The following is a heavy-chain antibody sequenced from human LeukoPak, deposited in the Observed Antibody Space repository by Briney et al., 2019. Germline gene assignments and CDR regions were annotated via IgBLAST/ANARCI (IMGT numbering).Heavy chain of an antibody. D-gene: IGHD3-10*01. V-gene: IGHV4-34*01. CDR1: GGSFSGYY. CDR3: ARGGMVRGVITTFDY. J-gene: IGHJ4*02. Sequence: SETLSLTCAVYGGSFSGYYWSWIRQPPGKGLEWIGEINHSGSTNYNPSLKSRVTISVDTSKNHFSLKLSSVTAADTAVYYCARGGMVRGVITTFDYWGQGTLVTVSS. CDR2: INHSGST.